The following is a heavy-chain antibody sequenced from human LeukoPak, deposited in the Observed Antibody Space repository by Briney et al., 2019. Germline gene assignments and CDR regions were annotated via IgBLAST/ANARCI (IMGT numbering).Heavy chain of an antibody. CDR1: GYIFTNYW. CDR3: AREQLALGMDV. V-gene: IGHV5-10-1*01. J-gene: IGHJ6*02. D-gene: IGHD6-13*01. Sequence: GESLKISCKGSGYIFTNYWIDWVRQMPGKGLEYMGRISPSDSYTNYSPSFQGHVTISAGKSLNTAYLQWSSLKASDTAMYYCAREQLALGMDVWGQGTTVTVSS. CDR2: ISPSDSYT.